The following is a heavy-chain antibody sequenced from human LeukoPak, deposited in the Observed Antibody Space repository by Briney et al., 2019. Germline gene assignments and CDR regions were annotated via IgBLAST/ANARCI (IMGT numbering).Heavy chain of an antibody. CDR3: AKDLVDYGDYGPGAFDI. D-gene: IGHD4-17*01. V-gene: IGHV3-74*01. J-gene: IGHJ3*02. CDR2: INSDGSST. CDR1: GFTFSSYW. Sequence: GSLRLSCAASGFTFSSYWMHWVRQAPGKGLVWVSRINSDGSSTSYADSVKGRFTISRDNSKKTLYVQMNSLRAEDTAIYYCAKDLVDYGDYGPGAFDIWGQGTMVTVSS.